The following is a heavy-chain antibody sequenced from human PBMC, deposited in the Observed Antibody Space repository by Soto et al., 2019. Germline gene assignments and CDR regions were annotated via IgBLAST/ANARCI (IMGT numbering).Heavy chain of an antibody. D-gene: IGHD3-10*01. Sequence: EVQLLESGGGLVQPGGSLRLSCAASGFTFSSYAMSWVRQAPGKGLEWVSAISGSGGSTYYADSVKGRFTISRDNSKNTLYLQMNSLRAEDTAVYYCAKANPLWSYGSGNNWFDPWGQGTLVTVSS. CDR1: GFTFSSYA. CDR2: ISGSGGST. CDR3: AKANPLWSYGSGNNWFDP. V-gene: IGHV3-23*01. J-gene: IGHJ5*02.